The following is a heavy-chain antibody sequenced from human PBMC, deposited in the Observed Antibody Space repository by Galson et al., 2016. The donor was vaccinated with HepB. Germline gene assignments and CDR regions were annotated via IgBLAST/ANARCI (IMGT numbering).Heavy chain of an antibody. CDR1: GFTFDDFA. D-gene: IGHD6-13*01. V-gene: IGHV3-30*18. J-gene: IGHJ4*02. Sequence: SLRLSCAASGFTFDDFAMHWVRQVPGKGLEWLALISYDGSVKYYADSVKGRFTISRDNSKNTMYVHMTGLRAEDTAVYYCAKSPATAGAYCFDSWGQGTLVTVSS. CDR2: ISYDGSVK. CDR3: AKSPATAGAYCFDS.